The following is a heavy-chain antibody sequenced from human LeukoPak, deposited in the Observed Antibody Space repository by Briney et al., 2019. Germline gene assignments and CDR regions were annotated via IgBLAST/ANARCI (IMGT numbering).Heavy chain of an antibody. V-gene: IGHV4-59*08. CDR1: GGSISSYY. D-gene: IGHD1-14*01. Sequence: PSETLSLTCTVSGGSISSYYWSWIRQPPGKGLEWIGYIYYSGSTNYNPSLKSRVTISVDTSKNQFSLKLSSVTAADTAVYYCARLRYGKVDYWGQGTLVTVSS. J-gene: IGHJ4*02. CDR3: ARLRYGKVDY. CDR2: IYYSGST.